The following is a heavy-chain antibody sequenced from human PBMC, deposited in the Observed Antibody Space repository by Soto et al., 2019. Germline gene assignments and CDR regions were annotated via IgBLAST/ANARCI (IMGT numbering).Heavy chain of an antibody. CDR1: GLTFSNFA. Sequence: GGSLRLSCEVSGLTFSNFAMSWVRQAPGKGLEWASAIGGSSGTTFYAESVKGRFTISKDYAKNMLYLQMNSLRAEDTAVYYCAKFKGFNWNYVFDYWGQGVPVTVSS. CDR3: AKFKGFNWNYVFDY. V-gene: IGHV3-23*01. J-gene: IGHJ4*02. CDR2: IGGSSGTT. D-gene: IGHD1-7*01.